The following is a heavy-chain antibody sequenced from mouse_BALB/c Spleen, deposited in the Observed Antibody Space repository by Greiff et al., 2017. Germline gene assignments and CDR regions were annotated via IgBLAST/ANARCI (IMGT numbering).Heavy chain of an antibody. CDR3: ARRYFDY. V-gene: IGHV3-2*02. Sequence: VQLQQSGPGLVKPSQSLSLTCTVTGYSITSDYAWNWIRQFPGNKLEWMGYISYSGSTSYNPSLKSRISITRDTSKNQFFLQLNSVTTEDTATYYCARRYFDYWGQGTTLTVSS. J-gene: IGHJ2*01. CDR2: ISYSGST. CDR1: GYSITSDYA.